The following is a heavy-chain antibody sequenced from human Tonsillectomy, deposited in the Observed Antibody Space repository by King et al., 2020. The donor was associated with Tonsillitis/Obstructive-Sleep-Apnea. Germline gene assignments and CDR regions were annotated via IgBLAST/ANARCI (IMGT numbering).Heavy chain of an antibody. V-gene: IGHV3-33*01. CDR1: AFTFSSYG. Sequence: VQLVESGGGVVQPGRSLRLSCAASAFTFSSYGMHWVRQAPGRGLEWVEVIWYDGSNKDYADSVKGRFTIYRDNSKNTLYLQMNSLRVEDTAVYYCARDLCVKVVVGGFDYWGRGTLVTVSS. CDR3: ARDLCVKVVVGGFDY. D-gene: IGHD3-22*01. CDR2: IWYDGSNK. J-gene: IGHJ4*02.